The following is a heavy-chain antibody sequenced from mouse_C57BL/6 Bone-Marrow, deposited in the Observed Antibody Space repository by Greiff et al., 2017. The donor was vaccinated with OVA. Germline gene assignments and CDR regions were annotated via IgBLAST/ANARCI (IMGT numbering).Heavy chain of an antibody. V-gene: IGHV5-4*03. J-gene: IGHJ2*01. CDR2: ISDGGSYT. CDR1: GFTFSSYA. CDR3: ARGPYGSPFFDY. D-gene: IGHD1-1*01. Sequence: EVRLMESGGGLVKPGGSLKLSCAASGFTFSSYAMSWVRQTPEKRLEWVATISDGGSYTYYPDNVKGRFTISRDNAKNNLYLQMSHLKSEDTAMYYCARGPYGSPFFDYWGQGTTLTVAA.